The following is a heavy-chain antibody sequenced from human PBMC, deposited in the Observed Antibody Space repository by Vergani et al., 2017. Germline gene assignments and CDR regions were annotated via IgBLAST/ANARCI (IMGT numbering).Heavy chain of an antibody. CDR2: MNPNSGNT. D-gene: IGHD2-2*01. Sequence: QVQLVQSGAEVKKPGASVKVFCKASGDTFTSYDINWVRQATGQGLEWMGWMNPNSGNTGYAQKFQGRVTITRNTSTSTAYMELSSLRSEDTAGYYCAREDCSSTSCHYYFDYWGQGTLVTVSS. CDR3: AREDCSSTSCHYYFDY. J-gene: IGHJ4*02. V-gene: IGHV1-8*03. CDR1: GDTFTSYD.